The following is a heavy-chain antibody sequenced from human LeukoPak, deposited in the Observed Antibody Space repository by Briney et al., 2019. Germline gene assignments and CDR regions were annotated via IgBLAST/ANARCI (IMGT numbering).Heavy chain of an antibody. CDR2: IYTSGST. CDR1: GGSISSYY. D-gene: IGHD6-6*01. Sequence: SETLSLTCTVSGGSISSYYWSWIRQPAGKGLEWIGRIYTSGSTNYNPSLKSRVTMSVDTSKNQFSLKLSSVTAADTAVYYCAREGIAARTGLRDYYMDVWGKGTTVTVSS. J-gene: IGHJ6*03. V-gene: IGHV4-4*07. CDR3: AREGIAARTGLRDYYMDV.